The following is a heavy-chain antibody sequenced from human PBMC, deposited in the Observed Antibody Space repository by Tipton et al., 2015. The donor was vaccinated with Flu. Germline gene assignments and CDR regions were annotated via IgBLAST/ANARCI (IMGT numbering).Heavy chain of an antibody. CDR1: GGSISSSSYY. CDR2: IYDSGST. D-gene: IGHD3-10*01. CDR3: ARTYGSGSRYAFDI. V-gene: IGHV4-39*07. Sequence: TLSLTCTVSGGSISSSSYYWGWIRQPPGKGLEWIGSIYDSGSTYYNPSLKSRVTISVDTSKNQFSLKLSSVTAADTAVYYCARTYGSGSRYAFDIWGQGTMVTVSS. J-gene: IGHJ3*02.